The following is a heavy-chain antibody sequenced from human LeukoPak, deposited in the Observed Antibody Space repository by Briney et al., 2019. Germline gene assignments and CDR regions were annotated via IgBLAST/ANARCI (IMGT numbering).Heavy chain of an antibody. CDR3: ARARPDYYDSSGLFDY. J-gene: IGHJ4*02. CDR1: GYTFTSYA. Sequence: ASVKVSCKASGYTFTSYAMHWVRQAPGQRLEWMGWINAGNGNTKYSQKFQGRITITRDTSASTAYMELSSLRSEDTAVYYCARARPDYYDSSGLFDYWGQGTLVTVSS. D-gene: IGHD3-22*01. V-gene: IGHV1-3*01. CDR2: INAGNGNT.